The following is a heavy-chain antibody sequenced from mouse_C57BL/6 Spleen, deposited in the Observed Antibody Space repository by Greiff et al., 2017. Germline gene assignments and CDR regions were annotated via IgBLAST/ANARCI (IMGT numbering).Heavy chain of an antibody. CDR2: IWRGGST. D-gene: IGHD1-1*01. CDR1: GFSLTSYG. CDR3: AKKGYYGSSPYYYAMDY. V-gene: IGHV2-5*01. Sequence: VKLMESGPGLVQPSQSLSITCTVSGFSLTSYGVHWVRQSPGKGLEWLGVIWRGGSTDYNAAFMSRLSITKDNSKSQVFFKMNSLQADDTAIYYCAKKGYYGSSPYYYAMDYWGQGTSVTVSS. J-gene: IGHJ4*01.